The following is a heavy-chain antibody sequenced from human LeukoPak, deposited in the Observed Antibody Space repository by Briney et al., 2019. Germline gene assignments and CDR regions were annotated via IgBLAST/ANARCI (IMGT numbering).Heavy chain of an antibody. J-gene: IGHJ4*02. D-gene: IGHD2/OR15-2a*01. V-gene: IGHV3-7*03. Sequence: GGSLRLSCAASGFTFSSYWMSWVRQAPGKGLEWVANIKQDGSEKYYVDSVKGRFTISRDTSKNALYLQMNSLRAEDTAVYYCARVDSSMSYRYWGQGTLVTVSS. CDR2: IKQDGSEK. CDR3: ARVDSSMSYRY. CDR1: GFTFSSYW.